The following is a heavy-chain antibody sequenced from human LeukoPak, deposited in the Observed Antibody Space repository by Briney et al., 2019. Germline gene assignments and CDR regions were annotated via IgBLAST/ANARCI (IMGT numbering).Heavy chain of an antibody. CDR3: AKTRGGELPPFDY. J-gene: IGHJ4*02. Sequence: GASLRLSCAASGFTFSSYAMSWVRQAPGKGLEWVSAISGSGGSTYYADSVKGRFTISRDNSKNTLYLQMNSLGAEDTAVYYCAKTRGGELPPFDYWGRGTLVTVSS. CDR1: GFTFSSYA. CDR2: ISGSGGST. V-gene: IGHV3-23*01. D-gene: IGHD1-26*01.